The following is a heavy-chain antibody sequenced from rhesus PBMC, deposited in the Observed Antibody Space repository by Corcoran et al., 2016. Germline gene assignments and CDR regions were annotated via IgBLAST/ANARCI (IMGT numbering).Heavy chain of an antibody. J-gene: IGHJ4*01. Sequence: QVQLQESGPGLVKPSETLSLTCAVSGGSISSGYGWSWIRQPPGKGLELIGYIYGSSGNTYYNPSLKNRVTMSIDTSKNQFSLKLSSVTAADTAVYYCEGDSGYYATFDYWGQGVLVTVSS. V-gene: IGHV4S7*01. CDR2: IYGSSGNT. CDR1: GGSISSGYG. D-gene: IGHD3-28*01. CDR3: EGDSGYYATFDY.